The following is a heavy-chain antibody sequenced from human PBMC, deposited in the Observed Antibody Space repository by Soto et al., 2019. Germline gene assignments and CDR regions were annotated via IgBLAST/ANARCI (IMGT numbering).Heavy chain of an antibody. Sequence: PGGSLRLSCAASGFIFSTYAMNWVRQAPGKGLEWISSITRSSQTFYADSVKGRFTISRDNAKNSLFLQMNSLRVEDTAVYYCASDPDAEDVWGKGSTVTVSS. CDR3: ASDPDAEDV. CDR1: GFIFSTYA. V-gene: IGHV3-21*06. J-gene: IGHJ6*04. CDR2: ITRSSQT.